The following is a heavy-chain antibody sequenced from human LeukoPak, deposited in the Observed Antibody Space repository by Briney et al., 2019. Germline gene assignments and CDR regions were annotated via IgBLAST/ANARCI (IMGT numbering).Heavy chain of an antibody. V-gene: IGHV3-30-3*01. Sequence: GRSLRLSCAASGFTFSSYAMHWVRQAPGKGLEWVAVISYDGSNKYYADSVKGRFTISRDNSKNTLYLQMNSLRAEDTAVYYCARAPATWYYYYYYGMDVWGQGTTVTVSS. CDR3: ARAPATWYYYYYYGMDV. D-gene: IGHD2-8*02. CDR2: ISYDGSNK. CDR1: GFTFSSYA. J-gene: IGHJ6*02.